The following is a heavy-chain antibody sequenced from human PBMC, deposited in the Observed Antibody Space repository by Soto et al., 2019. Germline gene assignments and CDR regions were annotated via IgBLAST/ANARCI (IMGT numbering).Heavy chain of an antibody. CDR1: GGSINSNF. V-gene: IGHV4-4*07. Sequence: QVQLQESGPGLVKPSETLSLTCTISGGSINSNFLTWIRQPAGKGLEWIGRISSNGDTNYNPSLRGRVSMSLDTSKHHFSLKLNSVTASDTAVYFCARELWMAGLVYYFDFWGQGTLVTVSS. J-gene: IGHJ4*02. D-gene: IGHD6-19*01. CDR2: ISSNGDT. CDR3: ARELWMAGLVYYFDF.